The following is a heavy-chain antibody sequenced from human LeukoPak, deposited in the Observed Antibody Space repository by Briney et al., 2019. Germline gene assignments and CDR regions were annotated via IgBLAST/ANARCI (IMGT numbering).Heavy chain of an antibody. J-gene: IGHJ3*02. V-gene: IGHV1-69*13. Sequence: ASVKVSCKASGYTFTGYYMHWVRQAPGQGLEWMGGIIPIFGTANYAQKFQGRVTITADESTSTAYMELSSLRSEDTAVYYCARPPSTIGYCSGGSCYADAFDIWGQGTMVTVSS. CDR2: IIPIFGTA. CDR1: GYTFTGYY. CDR3: ARPPSTIGYCSGGSCYADAFDI. D-gene: IGHD2-15*01.